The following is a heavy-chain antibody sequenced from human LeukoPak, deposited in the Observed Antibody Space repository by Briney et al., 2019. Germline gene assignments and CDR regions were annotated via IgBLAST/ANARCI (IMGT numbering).Heavy chain of an antibody. D-gene: IGHD3-10*01. CDR2: IFSIGTA. CDR3: VREGFIYMDV. Sequence: SETLSLPCTVSGDSINSGPYYWTWIRQPAGKGLEWFGRIFSIGTATYNPSLKSRVSISLDTSKNHFSLNLSSVTAADAAIYYCVREGFIYMDVWDKGTTVTVSS. CDR1: GDSINSGPYY. J-gene: IGHJ6*04. V-gene: IGHV4-61*02.